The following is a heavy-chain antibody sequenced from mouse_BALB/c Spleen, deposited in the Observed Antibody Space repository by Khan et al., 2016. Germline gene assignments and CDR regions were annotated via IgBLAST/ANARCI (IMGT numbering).Heavy chain of an antibody. CDR1: GFSLTSYG. V-gene: IGHV2-2*02. CDR3: ARRHYYGNYVFAY. D-gene: IGHD2-1*01. CDR2: IWSGGST. J-gene: IGHJ3*01. Sequence: QVQLKQSGPGLVQPSQSLSITCTVSGFSLTSYGVHWVRQSPGKGLEWLGVIWSGGSTDYNAAFISRLSLSKDNSKSQVFFKMNSLQANDTAIYYCARRHYYGNYVFAYWGQGTLVTVSA.